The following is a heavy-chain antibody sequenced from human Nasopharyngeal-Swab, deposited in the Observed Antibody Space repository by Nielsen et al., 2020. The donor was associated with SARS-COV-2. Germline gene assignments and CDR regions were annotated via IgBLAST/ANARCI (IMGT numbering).Heavy chain of an antibody. V-gene: IGHV7-4-1*02. CDR3: ARVGGRTEGDYPFGY. D-gene: IGHD2-21*01. CDR1: GYTFTSYA. CDR2: INTNTGNP. J-gene: IGHJ4*02. Sequence: ASVKVSCKPSGYTFTSYAMNWVRQPPGQGLEWMGWINTNTGNPTYAPGFTGRFVITLDTSVSTAYLQISSLKAEDTAVCYCARVGGRTEGDYPFGYWGQGTLVTVSS.